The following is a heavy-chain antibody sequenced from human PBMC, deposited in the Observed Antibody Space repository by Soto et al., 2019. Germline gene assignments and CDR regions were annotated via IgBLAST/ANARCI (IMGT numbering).Heavy chain of an antibody. Sequence: SGPTLVNPTETLTLTCTVSGFSLSNARMGVSWIRQPPGKALEWLAHIFSNDEKSYSTSLKSRLTISKHTSKSQVVLTMTNMDPLDTATYFCARSKADYYDSSGYYSGPSLDYWGQGTLVTVSS. V-gene: IGHV2-26*01. D-gene: IGHD3-22*01. CDR2: IFSNDEK. CDR1: GFSLSNARMG. J-gene: IGHJ4*01. CDR3: ARSKADYYDSSGYYSGPSLDY.